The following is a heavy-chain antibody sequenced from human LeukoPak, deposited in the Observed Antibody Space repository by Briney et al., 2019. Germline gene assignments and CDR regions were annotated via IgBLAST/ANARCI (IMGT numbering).Heavy chain of an antibody. CDR2: MYSGGAT. V-gene: IGHV3-66*02. Sequence: GESPRLSCAASGFTVSSSYMSWVRQAPGKGLEWVSVMYSGGATYYANSVKGRFTISRDYSKNTLNLQMNSLGTEDTAVYFCARSVHDTSGYAYWGQGTLVTASS. D-gene: IGHD3-22*01. CDR3: ARSVHDTSGYAY. CDR1: GFTVSSSY. J-gene: IGHJ4*02.